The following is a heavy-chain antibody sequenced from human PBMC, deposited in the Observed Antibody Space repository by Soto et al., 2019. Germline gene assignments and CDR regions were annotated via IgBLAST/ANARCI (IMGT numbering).Heavy chain of an antibody. D-gene: IGHD3-16*01. CDR2: ISYDGSNK. CDR1: GFTFSGYG. J-gene: IGHJ3*02. CDR3: AKDWGPMDAFDI. Sequence: GGSLRLSCAASGFTFSGYGMHWVRQAPGKGPEWVAVISYDGSNKYYPDSVKGRFTISRDNSKNTLYLQMNSLRAEDTAVYYCAKDWGPMDAFDIWGQGTMVTVS. V-gene: IGHV3-30*18.